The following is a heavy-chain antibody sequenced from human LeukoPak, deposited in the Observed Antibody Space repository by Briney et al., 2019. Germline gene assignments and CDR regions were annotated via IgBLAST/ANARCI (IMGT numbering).Heavy chain of an antibody. CDR3: ARGSAEYIVVVPAAKAYYYYYMDV. CDR1: GFTFSSYS. D-gene: IGHD2-2*01. V-gene: IGHV3-48*01. CDR2: ISSSSSTI. Sequence: GGSLRLSCAASGFTFSSYSMNWVRQAPGKGLEWVSYISSSSSTIYYADSVKGRFTISRDNAKNSLYLQMNSLRAEDTAVYYCARGSAEYIVVVPAAKAYYYYYMDVWGKGTTVTVSS. J-gene: IGHJ6*03.